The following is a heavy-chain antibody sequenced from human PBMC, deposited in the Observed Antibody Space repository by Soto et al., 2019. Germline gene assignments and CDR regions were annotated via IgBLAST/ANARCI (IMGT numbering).Heavy chain of an antibody. CDR2: IIPIFGTA. V-gene: IGHV1-69*13. J-gene: IGHJ4*02. Sequence: GASVKVSCKASGGTFSSYAISWVRQAPGQGLEWMGGIIPIFGTANYAQKFQGRVTITADESTSTAYMELSSLRSEDTAVYYCAGSESGYYSDYWGQGTLVTVSS. CDR1: GGTFSSYA. D-gene: IGHD3-22*01. CDR3: AGSESGYYSDY.